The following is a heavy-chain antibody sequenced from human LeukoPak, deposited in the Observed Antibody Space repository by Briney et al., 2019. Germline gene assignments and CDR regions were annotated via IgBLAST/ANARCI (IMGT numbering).Heavy chain of an antibody. CDR1: GFTFSSYA. CDR2: ISGSGGST. V-gene: IGHV3-23*01. Sequence: GGSLRLSCAASGFTFSSYAMSWVRQAPGKGLEWVSAISGSGGSTYYADSVKGRFTISRDNSKNTLYLQMNSLRAEDTAVYYCARVVEMATMGGFDYWGQGTLVTVSS. J-gene: IGHJ4*02. D-gene: IGHD5-24*01. CDR3: ARVVEMATMGGFDY.